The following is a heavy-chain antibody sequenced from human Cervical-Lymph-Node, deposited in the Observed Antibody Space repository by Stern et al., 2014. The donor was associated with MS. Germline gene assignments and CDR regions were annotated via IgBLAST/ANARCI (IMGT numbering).Heavy chain of an antibody. V-gene: IGHV1-18*01. Sequence: VQLVESGGEVKKPGASVKVSCKASGYTFTSYGINWVRQAPGQGLEWMGWISTYDGHKQSAANLQGRLTMTTDPSTRTAYMELRSLTSDDSAVYYCAREGDTTVTTGKNFYHGLDVWGQGTTVTVSS. CDR3: AREGDTTVTTGKNFYHGLDV. CDR1: GYTFTSYG. CDR2: ISTYDGHK. J-gene: IGHJ6*02. D-gene: IGHD4-17*01.